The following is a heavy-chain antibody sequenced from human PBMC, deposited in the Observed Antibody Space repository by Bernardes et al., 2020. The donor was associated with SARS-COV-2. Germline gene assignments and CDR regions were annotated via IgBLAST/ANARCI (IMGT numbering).Heavy chain of an antibody. CDR3: ARHICSAGSCYSGDY. D-gene: IGHD2-15*01. Sequence: GGSLRLSCAASGFTFTAYAMSWVRQAPGKGLEWVSAISGSGDSQYYADSVKGRFTISRDISKDTLYLQMNSLRAEDTAVYYCARHICSAGSCYSGDYWGQGAPVTVSS. CDR1: GFTFTAYA. CDR2: ISGSGDSQ. V-gene: IGHV3-23*01. J-gene: IGHJ4*02.